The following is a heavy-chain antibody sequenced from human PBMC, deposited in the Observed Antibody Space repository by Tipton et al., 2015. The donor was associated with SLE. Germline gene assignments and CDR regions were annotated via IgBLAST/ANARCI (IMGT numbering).Heavy chain of an antibody. CDR1: GFTFSGSA. Sequence: SLRLSCAASGFTFSGSAFHWVRQSSGKGLEWVGRIRSKANSYEKAYAASVKGRFTISRDDAKNTAYLQMNSLKTEETAVYYCTRHGLVGAIGENYFDCWSQVTLVTVSS. J-gene: IGHJ4*02. V-gene: IGHV3-73*01. D-gene: IGHD1-26*01. CDR3: TRHGLVGAIGENYFDC. CDR2: IRSKANSYEK.